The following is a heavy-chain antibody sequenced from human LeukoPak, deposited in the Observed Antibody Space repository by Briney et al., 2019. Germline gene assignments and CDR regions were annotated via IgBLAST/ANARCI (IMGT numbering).Heavy chain of an antibody. D-gene: IGHD3-10*01. CDR2: ISAYNGNT. Sequence: ASVKVSCKASGYTFTSNGISWVRQAPGQGLEWMGWISAYNGNTNYAQKFQGRVTMTTDTSTSTAYMELRSLISDDTAVYYCARVGSYYQSQHWGQGTLVTVSS. CDR1: GYTFTSNG. J-gene: IGHJ4*02. CDR3: ARVGSYYQSQH. V-gene: IGHV1-18*01.